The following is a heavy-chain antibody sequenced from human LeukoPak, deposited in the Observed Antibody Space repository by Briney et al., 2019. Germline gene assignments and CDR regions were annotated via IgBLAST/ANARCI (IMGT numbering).Heavy chain of an antibody. Sequence: GGSLRLSCAASGFTFSSYAMQGVRQARGKGQEWVAVISYDGSNKYYADSVKGRFTISRDNSKNTLYLQMNSLRAEDTAVYYCARESRGGSFDYWGQGTLVTVSS. CDR3: ARESRGGSFDY. CDR2: ISYDGSNK. J-gene: IGHJ4*02. CDR1: GFTFSSYA. V-gene: IGHV3-30*04.